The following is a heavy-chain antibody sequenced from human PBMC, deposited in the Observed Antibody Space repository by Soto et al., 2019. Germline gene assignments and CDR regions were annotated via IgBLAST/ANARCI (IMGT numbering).Heavy chain of an antibody. CDR3: ARDKYRGYEEFDY. Sequence: QVQLVQSGAEVQKPGSSVKVSCKASGGTFSSYTISWVRQAPGQGLEWMGRIIPILGIANYAQKFQGRVTITADKSTSTAYMELSSLRSEDTAVYYCARDKYRGYEEFDYWGQGTLVTVSS. J-gene: IGHJ4*02. D-gene: IGHD5-12*01. V-gene: IGHV1-69*08. CDR1: GGTFSSYT. CDR2: IIPILGIA.